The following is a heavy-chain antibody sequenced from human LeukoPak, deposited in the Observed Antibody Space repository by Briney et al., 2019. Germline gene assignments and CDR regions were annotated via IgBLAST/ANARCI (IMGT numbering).Heavy chain of an antibody. V-gene: IGHV1-69*05. CDR3: VCDSSGYRLSYYYYMDV. Sequence: ASVKVSCKASGGTFSSYAISWVRQAPGQGLEWMEGIIPIFGTANYAQKFQGRVTITTDESTSTAYMELSSLRSEDTAVYYCVCDSSGYRLSYYYYMDVWGKGTTVTVSS. CDR1: GGTFSSYA. CDR2: IIPIFGTA. J-gene: IGHJ6*03. D-gene: IGHD3-22*01.